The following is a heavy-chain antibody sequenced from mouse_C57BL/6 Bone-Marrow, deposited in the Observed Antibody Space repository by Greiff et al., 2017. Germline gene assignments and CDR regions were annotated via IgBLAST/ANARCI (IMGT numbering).Heavy chain of an antibody. CDR1: GFNIKDYY. CDR2: IDPEDGET. CDR3: VIYPIFDY. V-gene: IGHV14-2*01. Sequence: EVQLQQSGAELVKPGASVKLSCTASGFNIKDYYMHWVKQRPEQGLEWIGRIDPEDGETKYAPNVQGKATITADTSSNTAYLQLSSLTSEDTAVYSSVIYPIFDYWGQGTTLTVSS. J-gene: IGHJ2*01.